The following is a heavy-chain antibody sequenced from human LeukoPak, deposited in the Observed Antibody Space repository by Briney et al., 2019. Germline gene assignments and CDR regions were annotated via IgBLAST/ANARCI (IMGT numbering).Heavy chain of an antibody. CDR2: FDPEDGET. J-gene: IGHJ3*02. CDR1: GYTLTELS. CDR3: ASRNSSTDASDI. V-gene: IGHV1-24*01. D-gene: IGHD6-13*01. Sequence: GASVKVSCEVSGYTLTELSMHWVRQAPGKGLEWMGGFDPEDGETVYAQKFQGRVTMTEDTSTDTAYMELSSLRSEDTAVYYCASRNSSTDASDIWGQGTMVTVSS.